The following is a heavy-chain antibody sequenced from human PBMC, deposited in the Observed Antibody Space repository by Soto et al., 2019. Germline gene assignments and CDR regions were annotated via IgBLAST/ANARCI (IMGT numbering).Heavy chain of an antibody. CDR1: GGCISSYY. Sequence: EILPLPWIASGGCISSYYWSWIRQPPGKGLEWIGYIYYSGSTNYNPSLKSRVTISGDTSKNQFSLKLSSVTAADTAVYYCARVGVVIAQFDYWGRGTLVTVSS. J-gene: IGHJ4*02. V-gene: IGHV4-59*01. CDR3: ARVGVVIAQFDY. CDR2: IYYSGST. D-gene: IGHD3-3*01.